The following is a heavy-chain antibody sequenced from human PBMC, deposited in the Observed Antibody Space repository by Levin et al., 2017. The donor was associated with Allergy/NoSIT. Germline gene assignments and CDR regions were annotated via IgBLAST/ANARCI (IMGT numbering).Heavy chain of an antibody. Sequence: SETLSLTCAVYGGSFSGYYWSWIRQPPGKGLEWIGEINHSGSTNYNPSLKSRVTISVDTSKNQFSLKLSSVTAADTAVYYCARGPRFGYSSSFYYWGQGTLVTVSS. V-gene: IGHV4-34*01. CDR3: ARGPRFGYSSSFYY. J-gene: IGHJ4*02. CDR1: GGSFSGYY. D-gene: IGHD6-13*01. CDR2: INHSGST.